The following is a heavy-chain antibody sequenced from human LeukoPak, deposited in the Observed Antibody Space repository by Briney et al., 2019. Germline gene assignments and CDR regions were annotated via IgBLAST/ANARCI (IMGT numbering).Heavy chain of an antibody. CDR2: IKQDGSEK. CDR1: GFTFSSYW. Sequence: GGSLRLSCAVSGFTFSSYWMSWVRQAPGKGLEWVANIKQDGSEKYYVDSVKGRFTISRDNAKNPLYLQMNSLRAEDTAVYYCARGIAGAGTAVLDYWGQGTLVIVSS. V-gene: IGHV3-7*01. J-gene: IGHJ4*02. CDR3: ARGIAGAGTAVLDY. D-gene: IGHD6-13*01.